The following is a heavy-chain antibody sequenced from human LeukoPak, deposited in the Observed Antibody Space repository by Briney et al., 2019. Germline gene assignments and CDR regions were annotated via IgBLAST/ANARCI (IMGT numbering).Heavy chain of an antibody. Sequence: SETLSLTCTVSSDSIKSYYWSWIRQPPGKGLEWIGYIYYSGSTKYNPSLKSRVTISVDTSKNQFSLKLSSVTAADTAVYYCARHRGEGFDPWGQGTLVTVSS. CDR2: IYYSGST. J-gene: IGHJ5*02. V-gene: IGHV4-59*08. CDR1: SDSIKSYY. CDR3: ARHRGEGFDP. D-gene: IGHD4-17*01.